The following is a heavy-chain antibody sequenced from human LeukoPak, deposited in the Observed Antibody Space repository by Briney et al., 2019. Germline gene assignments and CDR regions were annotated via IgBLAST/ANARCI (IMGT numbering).Heavy chain of an antibody. CDR1: GGSISSNNYY. Sequence: SETLSLTCTVSGGSISSNNYYWGWIRQPPGKGLEWIGNIYASGSTYYSPSLKSRVIISLDTSENQFSLTLTSVTAADTAVYYCAKGNPFYDYWGQGTLVTVSS. V-gene: IGHV4-39*07. D-gene: IGHD5/OR15-5a*01. CDR3: AKGNPFYDY. CDR2: IYASGST. J-gene: IGHJ4*02.